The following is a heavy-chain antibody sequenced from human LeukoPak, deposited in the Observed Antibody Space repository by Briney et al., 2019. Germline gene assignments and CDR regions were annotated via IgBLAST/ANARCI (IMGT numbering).Heavy chain of an antibody. V-gene: IGHV3-23*01. D-gene: IGHD1-26*01. Sequence: GGSLRLSCAASGFTFSSYGMHWVRQAPAKGLEWVSTIGVDADAGSTYYAGSVKGRFIISRDNSKNRLFLQMNSLRAEDTAVYYCAKGHSGSSWGQGTLVTVSS. CDR2: IGVDADAGST. CDR1: GFTFSSYG. CDR3: AKGHSGSS. J-gene: IGHJ5*02.